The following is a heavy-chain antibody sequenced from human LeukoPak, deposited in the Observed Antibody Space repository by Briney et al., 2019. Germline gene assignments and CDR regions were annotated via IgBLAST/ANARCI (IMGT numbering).Heavy chain of an antibody. D-gene: IGHD1-26*01. CDR2: IYSSGST. CDR1: GASISGSNYY. CDR3: AKSGGYGLIDY. Sequence: PSETLSLTCAVSGASISGSNYYWGWIRQPPGKGLEWIGNIYSSGSTYYNASLQSRVTISIDTSKNQFSLRLNSVAAADTAMYYCAKSGGYGLIDYWGQGTRVTVSS. V-gene: IGHV4-39*01. J-gene: IGHJ4*02.